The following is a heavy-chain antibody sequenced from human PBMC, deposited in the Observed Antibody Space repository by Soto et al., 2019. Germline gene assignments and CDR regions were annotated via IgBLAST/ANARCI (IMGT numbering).Heavy chain of an antibody. CDR1: GFTFSSYG. D-gene: IGHD2-21*01. CDR3: PRGDNQVLFQYYYGMDV. CDR2: IWYDGSNK. J-gene: IGHJ6*02. V-gene: IGHV3-33*01. Sequence: QVQLVESGGGVVQPGRSLRLSCAASGFTFSSYGMHWVRQAPGKGLEWVAVIWYDGSNKYYADSVKGRFTISRDNSKNTLYLQRNSLRAEDTAVYYCPRGDNQVLFQYYYGMDVWGQGTTVIVSS.